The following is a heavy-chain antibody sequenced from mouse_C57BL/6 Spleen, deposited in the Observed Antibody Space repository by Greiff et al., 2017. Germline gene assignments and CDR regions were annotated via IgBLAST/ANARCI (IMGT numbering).Heavy chain of an antibody. CDR1: GYTFTSYW. Sequence: QVQLQQPGAELVKPGASVKLSCKASGYTFTSYWMHWVKQRPGQGLEWIGMIHPNSGSTNYNEKFKSKATLTVDKSSSTAYMQLSSLTSEDSAVYYCATPFITTVVASNVWGTGTTVTVSS. J-gene: IGHJ1*03. V-gene: IGHV1-64*01. CDR3: ATPFITTVVASNV. CDR2: IHPNSGST. D-gene: IGHD1-1*01.